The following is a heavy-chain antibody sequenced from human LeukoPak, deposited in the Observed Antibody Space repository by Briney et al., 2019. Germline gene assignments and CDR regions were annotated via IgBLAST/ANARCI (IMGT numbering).Heavy chain of an antibody. V-gene: IGHV1-8*01. D-gene: IGHD3-10*01. CDR2: MNPISGDT. J-gene: IGHJ5*02. CDR3: ARVPRRGERFDP. Sequence: ASVKVSCKASGYTFTSCDVNWVRQATGQGLEWMGWMNPISGDTGYALKFQGRVTMSRNTSISTAYMELGSLRSEDTAVYYCARVPRRGERFDPWGQGTLVTVSS. CDR1: GYTFTSCD.